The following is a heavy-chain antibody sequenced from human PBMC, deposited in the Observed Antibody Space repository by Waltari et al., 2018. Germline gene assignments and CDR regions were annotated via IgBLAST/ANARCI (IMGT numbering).Heavy chain of an antibody. CDR1: GYTCTGYY. D-gene: IGHD1-7*01. V-gene: IGHV1-2*06. CDR3: ARDGNSISETLDY. CDR2: INPNSGGT. J-gene: IGHJ4*02. Sequence: QVQLVQSGAEVKKPGASVKVSCKASGYTCTGYYMPWVRKAPGQGLEWMGRINPNSGGTNYAQKFQGRVTMTRDTSISTAYMELSRLRSDDTAVYYCARDGNSISETLDYWGQGTLVTVSS.